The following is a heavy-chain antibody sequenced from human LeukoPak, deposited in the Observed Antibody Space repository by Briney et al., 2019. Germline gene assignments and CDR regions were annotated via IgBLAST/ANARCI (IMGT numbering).Heavy chain of an antibody. CDR2: ISGYNGNT. V-gene: IGHV1-18*01. CDR3: TKASLAFGTKYFDP. CDR1: GYTFTSYG. J-gene: IGHJ5*02. Sequence: ASVKVSCKASGYTFTSYGISWVRQDPGQGLEWMGRISGYNGNTKYAQKFQGRVTMTRVTSITTAYMELRSLRSDDTAVYYCTKASLAFGTKYFDPWGQGTLVTVSS. D-gene: IGHD3-10*01.